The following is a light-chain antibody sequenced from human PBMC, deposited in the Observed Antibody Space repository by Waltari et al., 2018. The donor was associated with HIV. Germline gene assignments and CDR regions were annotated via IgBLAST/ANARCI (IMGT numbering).Light chain of an antibody. CDR2: GAS. CDR1: QSVSSN. Sequence: ELVMTQSTVTLSVSPGERATLSCRASQSVSSNLAWYQQKPGQAPRLLIYGASTRATGIPARFSGSGSGTEFTLTISSLQSEDFAVYYCQQYNNWPRTFGQGTKLEIK. CDR3: QQYNNWPRT. V-gene: IGKV3-15*01. J-gene: IGKJ2*01.